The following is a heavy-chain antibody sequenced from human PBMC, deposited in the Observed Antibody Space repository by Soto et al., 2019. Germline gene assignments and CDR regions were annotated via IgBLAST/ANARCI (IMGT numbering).Heavy chain of an antibody. CDR1: GFPFTRYA. V-gene: IGHV3-30-3*01. J-gene: IGHJ4*02. CDR2: ISSDGSTI. D-gene: IGHD4-17*01. Sequence: GGSLRLSCAASGFPFTRYAMHWVRQAPEKGLEWVTIISSDGSTIHYVDSVKGRFTISRDNSKNTLFLQMNSLRADDTAMYYCARLRSRFSDYWGQGTLVTVSS. CDR3: ARLRSRFSDY.